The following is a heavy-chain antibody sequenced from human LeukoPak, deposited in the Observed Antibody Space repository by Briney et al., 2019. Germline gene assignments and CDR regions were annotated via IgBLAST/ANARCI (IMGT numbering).Heavy chain of an antibody. CDR3: ARVRSKGSYYSFDY. CDR1: GYTFTSYG. V-gene: IGHV1-46*01. CDR2: INPSGGST. D-gene: IGHD1-26*01. Sequence: ASVKVSCKASGYTFTSYGISWVRQAPGQGLEWMGIINPSGGSTSYAQKFQGRVTMTRDTSTSTVYMELSSLRSEDTAVYYCARVRSKGSYYSFDYWGQGTLVTVSP. J-gene: IGHJ4*02.